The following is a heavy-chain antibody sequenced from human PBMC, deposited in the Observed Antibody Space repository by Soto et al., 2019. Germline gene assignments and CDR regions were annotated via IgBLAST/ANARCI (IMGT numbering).Heavy chain of an antibody. CDR3: ARDRRYCSGSTCYSHFDS. CDR2: IYHSGGT. D-gene: IGHD2-2*01. Sequence: QVQLQESGPGLVKSSGTLSLTCAVSSDSISSSNWWSWVRQPPGRGLEWIGEIYHSGGTNYNPSLKGRVTISVDKSKNQFSLKLTSVTAADTAVYFCARDRRYCSGSTCYSHFDSWGQGALVNVSS. J-gene: IGHJ4*02. V-gene: IGHV4-4*02. CDR1: SDSISSSNW.